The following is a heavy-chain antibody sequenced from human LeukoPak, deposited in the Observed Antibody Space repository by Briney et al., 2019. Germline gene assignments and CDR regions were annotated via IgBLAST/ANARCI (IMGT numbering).Heavy chain of an antibody. CDR3: ATTPRGYDITDPD. CDR1: GYTLTELS. Sequence: ASVKVSCKVSGYTLTELSMHWVRQAPGEGLEWMGGFDPEDGETIYAQKFQGRVTMTEDTSTDTAYMELSSLRSEDTAVYYCATTPRGYDITDPDWGQGTLVTVSS. J-gene: IGHJ4*02. CDR2: FDPEDGET. D-gene: IGHD3-9*01. V-gene: IGHV1-24*01.